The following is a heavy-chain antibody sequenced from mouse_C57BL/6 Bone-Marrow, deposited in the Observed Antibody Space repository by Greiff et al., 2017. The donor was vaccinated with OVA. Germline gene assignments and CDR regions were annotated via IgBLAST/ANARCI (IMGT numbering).Heavy chain of an antibody. J-gene: IGHJ4*01. CDR3: ARGYGYYDYYAMDY. V-gene: IGHV1-69*01. Sequence: QVQLQQPGAELVMPGASVKLSCKASGYTFTSYWMHWVKQRPGQGLEWIGEIDPSDSYTNYNQKFKGKSTLTVDKSSSTAYMQLSSLTSEDSAVYYCARGYGYYDYYAMDYWGQGTSVTVSS. CDR1: GYTFTSYW. CDR2: IDPSDSYT. D-gene: IGHD2-3*01.